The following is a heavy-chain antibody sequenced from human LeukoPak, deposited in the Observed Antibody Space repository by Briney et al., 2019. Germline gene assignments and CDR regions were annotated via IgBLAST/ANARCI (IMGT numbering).Heavy chain of an antibody. CDR2: ISGSGGST. V-gene: IGHV3-23*01. Sequence: PGGSLRLSCAASGFTFSSYSMNWVRQAPGKGLEWVSAISGSGGSTYYADSVKGRFTISRDNSKNTLYLQMNSLRAEDTAVYYCAKSIVATIEDIDYWGQGTLVTVSS. J-gene: IGHJ4*02. CDR1: GFTFSSYS. D-gene: IGHD5-12*01. CDR3: AKSIVATIEDIDY.